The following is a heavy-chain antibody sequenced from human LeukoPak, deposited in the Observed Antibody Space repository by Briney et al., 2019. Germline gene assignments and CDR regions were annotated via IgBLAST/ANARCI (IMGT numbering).Heavy chain of an antibody. CDR1: GGAFSSDY. CDR3: VRVLLVTPVAAFDV. Sequence: SETLSLTCAAYGGAFSSDYWSWIRQPPGKGLEWIGQIDHSGSTNFNPSLKSRVTMSVDTTKKRVSLNLNSVTAADTAVYYCVRVLLVTPVAAFDVWGQGTMVAVSS. J-gene: IGHJ3*01. D-gene: IGHD4-23*01. V-gene: IGHV4-34*01. CDR2: IDHSGST.